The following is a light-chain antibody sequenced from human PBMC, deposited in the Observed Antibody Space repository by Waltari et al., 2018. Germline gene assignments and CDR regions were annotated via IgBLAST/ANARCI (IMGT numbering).Light chain of an antibody. Sequence: QSALTQPASVSGSPGQSITISCTGTSIDVGGYNFVTWFHQHPGKAPKLMIYEASKRPSGVSNRFSGSKSGNTASLTISGLQAEDEADYYCCSYTTSDTFVFGGGTKLTVL. CDR2: EAS. CDR1: SIDVGGYNF. CDR3: CSYTTSDTFV. V-gene: IGLV2-23*02. J-gene: IGLJ2*01.